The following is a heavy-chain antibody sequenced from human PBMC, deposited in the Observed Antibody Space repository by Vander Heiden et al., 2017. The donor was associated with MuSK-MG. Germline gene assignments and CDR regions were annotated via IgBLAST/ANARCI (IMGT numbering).Heavy chain of an antibody. D-gene: IGHD5-18*01. CDR3: TSGSYGYAGGY. V-gene: IGHV3-73*02. J-gene: IGHJ4*02. CDR1: GFTFSGSA. Sequence: EVQLVESGGGLVQPGGSLKLSCAASGFTFSGSAMHWVRQASGKGLEWVGRIRSKANSYATADVASVKGRFTISRDDATNSAYLPMNSLKTEDTAVYYCTSGSYGYAGGYCCQVTLVTVSS. CDR2: IRSKANSYAT.